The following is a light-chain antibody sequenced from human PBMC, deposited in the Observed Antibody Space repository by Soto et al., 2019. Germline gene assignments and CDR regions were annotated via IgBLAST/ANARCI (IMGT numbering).Light chain of an antibody. CDR3: QSYDSSLSAVV. J-gene: IGLJ2*01. CDR1: SSNIGAGYG. V-gene: IGLV1-40*01. CDR2: GNS. Sequence: QSVLTQPPSVSGAPGQRVTISCTGSSSNIGAGYGVHWYQQLPGPAPKLLIYGNSNRPSGVPDRFSGSKSGTSASLAITGLQAEDEADYYCQSYDSSLSAVVFGRGTKVTVL.